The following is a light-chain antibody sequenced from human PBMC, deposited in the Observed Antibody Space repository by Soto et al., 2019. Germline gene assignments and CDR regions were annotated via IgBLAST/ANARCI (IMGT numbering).Light chain of an antibody. CDR3: SSYTSSTDYV. Sequence: QSALAQPASVSGSPGQSITISCTGTTSDFGFYNYVSWYQHHPGKAPKLLIYEVTNRHSGVSNRYSGSKSGNTASLTISGLQAEDEADYYCSSYTSSTDYVFGTGTKVTV. CDR1: TSDFGFYNY. V-gene: IGLV2-14*01. CDR2: EVT. J-gene: IGLJ1*01.